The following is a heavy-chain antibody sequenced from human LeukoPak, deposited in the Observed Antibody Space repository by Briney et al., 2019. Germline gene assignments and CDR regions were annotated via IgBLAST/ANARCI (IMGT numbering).Heavy chain of an antibody. CDR3: ARAAIAVAGDYNYHYMDV. V-gene: IGHV1-2*07. Sequence: GASVKVSCKASGYTFTGHYMHWVRQAPGQGLEWMGWIYPSSDDIDYSHIFEGRVTMTRHKSISTAYMEVSRLRSDDTAVYYCARAAIAVAGDYNYHYMDVWGKGTTVTVSS. J-gene: IGHJ6*03. D-gene: IGHD6-19*01. CDR1: GYTFTGHY. CDR2: IYPSSDDI.